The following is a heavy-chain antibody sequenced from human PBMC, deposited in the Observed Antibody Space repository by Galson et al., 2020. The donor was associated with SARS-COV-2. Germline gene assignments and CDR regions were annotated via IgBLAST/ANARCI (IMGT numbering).Heavy chain of an antibody. CDR3: ARGRTGDPFWYYYYMDV. J-gene: IGHJ6*03. CDR1: GGTFSSYA. CDR2: IIPIFGTA. Sequence: SVKVSCKASGGTFSSYAISWVRQAPGQGLEWMGGIIPIFGTANYAQKFQGRVTITADESTSTAYMELSSLRSEDTAVYYCARGRTGDPFWYYYYMDVWGKGTTVTVSS. D-gene: IGHD7-27*01. V-gene: IGHV1-69*13.